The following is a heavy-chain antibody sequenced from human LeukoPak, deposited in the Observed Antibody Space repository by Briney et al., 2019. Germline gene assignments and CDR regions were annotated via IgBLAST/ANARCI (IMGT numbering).Heavy chain of an antibody. D-gene: IGHD6-19*01. V-gene: IGHV4-34*01. CDR1: GGSFSGYY. J-gene: IGHJ4*02. CDR2: INHSGST. Sequence: SETLSLTCAVYGGSFSGYYWSWIRQPPGKGLEWIGEINHSGSTNYNPSLKSRVTISVDTSKNHFSLKLSSVTAADTAVYFCARHSSDYYGPFDYWGQGTLVTVSS. CDR3: ARHSSDYYGPFDY.